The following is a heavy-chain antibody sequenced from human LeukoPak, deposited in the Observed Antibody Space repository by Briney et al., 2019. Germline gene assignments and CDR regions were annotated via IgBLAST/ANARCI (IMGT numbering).Heavy chain of an antibody. CDR1: GGSISSYY. J-gene: IGHJ6*03. D-gene: IGHD5-18*01. CDR2: IYYSGST. V-gene: IGHV4-59*01. Sequence: SETLSLTCTASGGSISSYYWSWILQPPGKGLEWIGYIYYSGSTNYNPSLKSRVTISVDTSKNQFSLKLSSVTAADTAVYYCARVRGYSYGPYYYYSYMDVWGKGTTVTVSS. CDR3: ARVRGYSYGPYYYYSYMDV.